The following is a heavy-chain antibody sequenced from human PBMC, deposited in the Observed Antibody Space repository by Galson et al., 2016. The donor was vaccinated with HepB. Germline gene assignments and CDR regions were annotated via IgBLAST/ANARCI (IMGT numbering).Heavy chain of an antibody. J-gene: IGHJ4*02. CDR2: ITSEGSDT. V-gene: IGHV3-30*03. CDR1: GFTFSSYG. CDR3: ARDGISSLDQ. D-gene: IGHD2/OR15-2a*01. Sequence: SLRLSCAASGFTFSSYGMHWVRQAPGKGLDWVALITSEGSDTHYADAVKGRFTISRDNSKNTLSLQMNSLRAEDTAIYYCARDGISSLDQWGQGILVTVSS.